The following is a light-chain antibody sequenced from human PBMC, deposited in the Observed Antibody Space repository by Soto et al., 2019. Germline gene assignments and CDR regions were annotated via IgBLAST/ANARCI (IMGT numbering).Light chain of an antibody. CDR2: DAS. CDR1: QSVRSRY. V-gene: IGKV3-20*01. J-gene: IGKJ1*01. Sequence: EIVLTQSPGTLSLSPGERATLSCRASQSVRSRYLAWYQQKPGQAPRLLLYDASRRATGIPDRFTGSGSGTDFTLTISRLEPEDFAVYYCQQYGSSKTFGRGTKVEIK. CDR3: QQYGSSKT.